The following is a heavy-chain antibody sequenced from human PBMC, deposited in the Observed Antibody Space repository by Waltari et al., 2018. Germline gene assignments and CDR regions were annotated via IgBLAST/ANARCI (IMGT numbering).Heavy chain of an antibody. Sequence: QVQLQESGPGLVKPSETLSLTCAVSGYSISSGYYRGWIRQPPGKGLEWIGNIYHNGSTYYNPSLKSRVTISVDTSKNQFSLKLSSVTAADTAVYYCARVPMVRGVLAFMDVWGQGTTVTVSS. CDR3: ARVPMVRGVLAFMDV. CDR2: IYHNGST. J-gene: IGHJ6*02. CDR1: GYSISSGYY. V-gene: IGHV4-38-2*01. D-gene: IGHD3-10*01.